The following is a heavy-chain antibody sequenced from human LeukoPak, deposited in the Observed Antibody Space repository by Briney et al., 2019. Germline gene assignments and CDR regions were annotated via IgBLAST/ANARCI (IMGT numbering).Heavy chain of an antibody. CDR3: AKGYCRGGSCWDYFDY. CDR1: GITFSSYA. V-gene: IGHV3-23*01. J-gene: IGHJ4*02. Sequence: PGGSLRLSCAASGITFSSYAMSWVRQAPGKGLEWVSGISDSGGSTYYADSVKGRFTISRDNSKNTLYLQVNSLRAEDTAVYYCAKGYCRGGSCWDYFDYWGQGTLVTVSS. CDR2: ISDSGGST. D-gene: IGHD2-15*01.